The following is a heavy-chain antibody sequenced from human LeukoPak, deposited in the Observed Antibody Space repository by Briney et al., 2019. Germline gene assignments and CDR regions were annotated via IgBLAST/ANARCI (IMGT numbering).Heavy chain of an antibody. Sequence: ASVKVSCKVSGYTLTESSMHWVRQAPGKGLEWMGGFDPEDGETIYAQKFQGRVTMTEDTSTDTAYVELSSLRSEDTAVYYCATMSIAAPRRCYYYMDVWGKGTTVTVSS. CDR3: ATMSIAAPRRCYYYMDV. J-gene: IGHJ6*03. CDR2: FDPEDGET. CDR1: GYTLTESS. V-gene: IGHV1-24*01. D-gene: IGHD6-6*01.